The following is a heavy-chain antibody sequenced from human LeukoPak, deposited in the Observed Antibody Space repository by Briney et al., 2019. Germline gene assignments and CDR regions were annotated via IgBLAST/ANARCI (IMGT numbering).Heavy chain of an antibody. V-gene: IGHV4-59*01. CDR2: IYYSGST. Sequence: TSETLSLTCTVSGGSISSYYWSWIRQPPGKGLEWIGYIYYSGSTNYNPPLKSRVTISVDTSKNQFSLELSSVTAADTAVYYCARSSSGWYAVFDYWGQGTLVTVSS. J-gene: IGHJ4*02. CDR3: ARSSSGWYAVFDY. D-gene: IGHD6-19*01. CDR1: GGSISSYY.